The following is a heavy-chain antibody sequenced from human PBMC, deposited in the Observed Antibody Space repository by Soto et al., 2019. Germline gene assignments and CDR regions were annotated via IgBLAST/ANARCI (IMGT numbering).Heavy chain of an antibody. CDR3: ARDLSNLPGEAL. D-gene: IGHD3-16*01. J-gene: IGHJ4*02. Sequence: PGGSLRLSCAASGFTFSTYSMNWVRQAPGKGLEWVSSISSSSSYIYYADSVKGRFTISRDNAKNSLYLQMNSLRAEDTAVYYCARDLSNLPGEALWGQGALVTVSS. CDR1: GFTFSTYS. V-gene: IGHV3-21*01. CDR2: ISSSSSYI.